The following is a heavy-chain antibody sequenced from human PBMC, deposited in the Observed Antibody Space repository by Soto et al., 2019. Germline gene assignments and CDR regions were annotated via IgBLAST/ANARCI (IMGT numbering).Heavy chain of an antibody. CDR1: GDSISSGSYY. D-gene: IGHD3-22*01. CDR3: AREERFLDSRGYRRHFDY. CDR2: IYYTGST. Sequence: QVQLQESGPGLVKPSQTLSLTCTVSGDSISSGSYYWTWIRQHPGKGLEWIGYIYYTGSTNYNPSLKSRVDISVDTSMNQFSLTLRSVTAADTAVYYCAREERFLDSRGYRRHFDYWGQGTLVTVSS. V-gene: IGHV4-31*03. J-gene: IGHJ4*02.